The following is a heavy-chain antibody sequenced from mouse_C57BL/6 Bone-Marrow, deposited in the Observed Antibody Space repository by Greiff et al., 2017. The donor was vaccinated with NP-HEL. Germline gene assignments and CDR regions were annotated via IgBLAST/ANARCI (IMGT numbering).Heavy chain of an antibody. D-gene: IGHD1-1*01. CDR3: ARTPVVATKDYFDY. J-gene: IGHJ2*01. CDR2: IWTGGGT. V-gene: IGHV2-9-1*01. CDR1: GFSLTSYA. Sequence: VQLVESGPGLVAPSQSLSITCTVSGFSLTSYAISWVRQPPGKGLEWLGVIWTGGGTNYNSALKSRLSISKDNSKSQVFLKMNSLQTDDTARYYCARTPVVATKDYFDYWGQGTTLTVSS.